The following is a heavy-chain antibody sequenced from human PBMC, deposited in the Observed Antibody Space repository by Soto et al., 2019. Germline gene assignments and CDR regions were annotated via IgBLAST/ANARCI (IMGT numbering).Heavy chain of an antibody. CDR1: GGSFSDFY. CDR3: ARGRIKIGIAGTPNSGPNWSDP. CDR2: INHSGST. D-gene: IGHD6-13*01. V-gene: IGHV4-34*01. Sequence: PSETLSLTCAVYGGSFSDFYWSGIRQAPGKGGEWRGEINHSGSTNYNPSLESRVTISVDTSKNQFSLKLSSVTAADSAMYYCARGRIKIGIAGTPNSGPNWSDPWGQGTQVTVSS. J-gene: IGHJ5*02.